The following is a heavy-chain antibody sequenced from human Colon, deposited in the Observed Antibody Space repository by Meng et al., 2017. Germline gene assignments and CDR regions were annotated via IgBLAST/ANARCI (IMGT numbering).Heavy chain of an antibody. D-gene: IGHD3-10*01. CDR1: GFSFTTDGVG. CDR3: AHVKYGSGNSYNADAFDI. Sequence: SCPTLVKHPQTHTLTYSFSGFSFTTDGVGVGWIRQTPGKALEWLAVIFCSEDKRYNPSLKTRLSINKDTSKNQVVLTMANMDPVDTATYYCAHVKYGSGNSYNADAFDIWGQGTMVTVSS. J-gene: IGHJ3*02. V-gene: IGHV2-5*01. CDR2: IFCSEDK.